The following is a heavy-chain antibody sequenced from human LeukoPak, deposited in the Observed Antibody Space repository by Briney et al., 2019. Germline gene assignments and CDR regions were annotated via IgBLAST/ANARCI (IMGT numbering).Heavy chain of an antibody. CDR1: GFTFSTYA. V-gene: IGHV3-74*01. Sequence: GGSLRFSCVASGFTFSTYAMSWVRQAPGKGLVWVSRINSDGSSTSYADSVKGRFTISRDNAKNTLYLQMNSLRAEDTAVYYCARGAYYDSSGYFDYWGQGTLVTVSS. CDR2: INSDGSST. CDR3: ARGAYYDSSGYFDY. D-gene: IGHD3-22*01. J-gene: IGHJ4*02.